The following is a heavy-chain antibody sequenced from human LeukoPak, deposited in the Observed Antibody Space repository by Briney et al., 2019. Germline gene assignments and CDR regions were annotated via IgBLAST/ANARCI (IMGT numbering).Heavy chain of an antibody. CDR3: ARGGGGSMWSGHYRLFDF. Sequence: SETPSLTCTVSGGSLTSYYWSWVRQSPGKGLEWIGSIFSSGESSYNPSLKSRVTISVDTTQNQFSLRLTSVTAADVGVYFWARGGGGSMWSGHYRLFDFWGQGTLITVSS. CDR1: GGSLTSYY. V-gene: IGHV4-59*01. CDR2: IFSSGES. D-gene: IGHD3-3*01. J-gene: IGHJ4*02.